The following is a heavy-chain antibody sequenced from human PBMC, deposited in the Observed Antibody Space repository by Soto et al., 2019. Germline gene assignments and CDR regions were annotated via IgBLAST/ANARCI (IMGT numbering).Heavy chain of an antibody. V-gene: IGHV5-51*01. Sequence: GESLKISCKGSGYKPSTWHNFTSYWIAWVRQMPGEGLEWMGIIYPGDSDTRYSPSFQGQVTISADKSINTVYLQWSSLKASDTAMYYCARTSAAGKYYYGMDVCGQGTTVTVSS. CDR1: GYKPSTWHNFTSYW. CDR2: IYPGDSDT. D-gene: IGHD6-13*01. J-gene: IGHJ6*02. CDR3: ARTSAAGKYYYGMDV.